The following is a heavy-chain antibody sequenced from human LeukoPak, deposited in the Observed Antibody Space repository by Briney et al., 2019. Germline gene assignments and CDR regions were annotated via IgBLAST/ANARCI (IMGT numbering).Heavy chain of an antibody. Sequence: ASVKVSCKASGYTFTSYGISWVRQAPGQGLEWMGWISAYNGNTNYAQKLQGRVTMPTDTSTSTAYMELRGLRSDDTAVYYCARGLVRFLEWLPSYYYYGMDVWGQGTTVTVSS. J-gene: IGHJ6*02. V-gene: IGHV1-18*01. CDR1: GYTFTSYG. CDR2: ISAYNGNT. D-gene: IGHD3-3*01. CDR3: ARGLVRFLEWLPSYYYYGMDV.